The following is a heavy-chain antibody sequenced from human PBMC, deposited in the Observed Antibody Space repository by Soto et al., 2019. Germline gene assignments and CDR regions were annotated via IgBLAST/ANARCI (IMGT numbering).Heavy chain of an antibody. CDR2: IYPHDSDI. J-gene: IGHJ5*02. Sequence: GESLRISCKGSGYNFDFDWIAWVRQMPGKGLEWMGIIYPHDSDIRYSPSFQGQVTISADKSISTAYLHWNSLKASDTAIYYCARLMVVATPRGLFEPWGQGTLVTVSS. CDR3: ARLMVVATPRGLFEP. CDR1: GYNFDFDW. V-gene: IGHV5-51*01. D-gene: IGHD2-15*01.